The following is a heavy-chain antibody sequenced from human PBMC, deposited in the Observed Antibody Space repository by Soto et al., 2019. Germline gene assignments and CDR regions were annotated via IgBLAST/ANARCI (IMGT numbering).Heavy chain of an antibody. CDR3: ARSGSRCSPLSDYDDGMDV. Sequence: QVQLVQSGAEVKKPGASVKVSCKASGYTFTSYDINWVRQATGQGPEWMGWINPNTGNTGHAQKFQDRVTMTRNTAIRTDYMALSSLKSGATAVFYCARSGSRCSPLSDYDDGMDVGGQGTMVTVSS. J-gene: IGHJ6*02. D-gene: IGHD6-13*01. CDR2: INPNTGNT. CDR1: GYTFTSYD. V-gene: IGHV1-8*01.